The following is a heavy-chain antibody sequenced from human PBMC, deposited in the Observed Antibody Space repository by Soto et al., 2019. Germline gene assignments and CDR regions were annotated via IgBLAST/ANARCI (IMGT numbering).Heavy chain of an antibody. Sequence: GGSLRLSCAASGFTFSSYAMHWVRQAPGKGLEYVSAISSNGGSTYYANSVKGRFTISRDNSKNTLYLQMGSLRAEDMAVYYWARAPITMVRGVLHYMDVWGKGTTVTVSS. V-gene: IGHV3-64*01. CDR1: GFTFSSYA. CDR2: ISSNGGST. J-gene: IGHJ6*03. D-gene: IGHD3-10*01. CDR3: ARAPITMVRGVLHYMDV.